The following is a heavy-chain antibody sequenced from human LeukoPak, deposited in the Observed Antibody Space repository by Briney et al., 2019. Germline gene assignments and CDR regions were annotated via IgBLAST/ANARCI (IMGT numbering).Heavy chain of an antibody. Sequence: SETLSLTCTVSGGSISSSSYYWGWIRQPPGKGPKWIGSIYYSGSTYYNPSLKSRVTISVDKSKNHFSLKLSSVTAADTAVYYCARAPYYDSSGYHSAYFEYWGQGTLVTVSS. D-gene: IGHD3-22*01. J-gene: IGHJ4*02. CDR2: IYYSGST. V-gene: IGHV4-39*07. CDR3: ARAPYYDSSGYHSAYFEY. CDR1: GGSISSSSYY.